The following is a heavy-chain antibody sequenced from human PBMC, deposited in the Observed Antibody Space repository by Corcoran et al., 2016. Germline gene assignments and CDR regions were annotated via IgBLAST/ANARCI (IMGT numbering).Heavy chain of an antibody. CDR3: ARGVGARAYWYFDL. V-gene: IGHV4-59*11. CDR2: MYYSGST. CDR1: GGSLSSHY. D-gene: IGHD1-26*01. Sequence: QVQLQESGPGLVKPSETLSLTCTVSGGSLSSHYWSWIRQPPGKGLEYIGYMYYSGSTNYNPSLKSRVTISVDTSKNQFSLKLSSVIAADPAVYYCARGVGARAYWYFDLWGRGTLVTVSS. J-gene: IGHJ2*01.